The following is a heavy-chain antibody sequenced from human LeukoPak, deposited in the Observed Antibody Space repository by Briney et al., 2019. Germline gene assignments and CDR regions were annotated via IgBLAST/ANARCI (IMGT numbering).Heavy chain of an antibody. CDR1: GASISSYY. J-gene: IGHJ3*02. D-gene: IGHD3-22*01. CDR2: VYTSGNP. Sequence: SETLSLTCTVSGASISSYYWSWIRQPAGKGLEWLGRVYTSGNPNYNPSLKSRVTISLDKSKNQFSLKLTSVTAADTAVYYCARGCYPDSPLDAFDIWGQGTMVTVSS. CDR3: ARGCYPDSPLDAFDI. V-gene: IGHV4-4*07.